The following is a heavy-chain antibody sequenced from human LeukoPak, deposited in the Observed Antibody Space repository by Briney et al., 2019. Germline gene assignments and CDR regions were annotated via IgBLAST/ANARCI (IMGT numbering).Heavy chain of an antibody. J-gene: IGHJ3*02. CDR1: GFTFSNSW. CDR3: ARDRDPGYNDSSGYRRVNAFDI. V-gene: IGHV3-30*02. D-gene: IGHD3-22*01. Sequence: GGSLRLSCAASGFTFSNSWMSWVRQAPGKGLEWVAFIRYDGSNKYYADSVKGRFTISRDNAKNSLYLQMNSLRSEDTAVYYCARDRDPGYNDSSGYRRVNAFDIWGQGTMVTVSS. CDR2: IRYDGSNK.